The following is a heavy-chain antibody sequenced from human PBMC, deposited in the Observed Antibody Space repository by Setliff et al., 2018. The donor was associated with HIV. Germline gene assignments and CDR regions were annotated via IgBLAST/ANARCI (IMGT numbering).Heavy chain of an antibody. CDR2: MNPNRGNT. V-gene: IGHV1-8*02. D-gene: IGHD5-18*01. CDR3: ARGDPRRGYSYGPEYMDV. J-gene: IGHJ6*03. Sequence: ASVKFSCKASGYNFTTYDINWVRQATGHGLEWMGWMNPNRGNTDYAQKFQGRVTMTRNTSISTVYMEMSSLRSEDTAVYYCARGDPRRGYSYGPEYMDVWGKGTTVTVSS. CDR1: GYNFTTYD.